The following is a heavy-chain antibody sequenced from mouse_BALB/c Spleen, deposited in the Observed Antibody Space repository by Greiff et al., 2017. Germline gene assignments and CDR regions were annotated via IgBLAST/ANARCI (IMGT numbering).Heavy chain of an antibody. Sequence: EVKLMESGPGLVKPSQSLSLTCTVTGYSITSDYAWNWIRQFPGNKLEWMGYISYSGSTSYNPSLKSRISITRDTSKNQFFLQLNSVTTEDTATYYCADYRYDEGLDYWGQGTTLTVSS. CDR3: ADYRYDEGLDY. V-gene: IGHV3-2*02. CDR1: GYSITSDYA. J-gene: IGHJ2*01. CDR2: ISYSGST. D-gene: IGHD2-14*01.